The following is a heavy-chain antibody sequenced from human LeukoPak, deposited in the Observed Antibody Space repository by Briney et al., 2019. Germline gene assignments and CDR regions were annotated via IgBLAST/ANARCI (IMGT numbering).Heavy chain of an antibody. Sequence: ASVKVSCKASGYTFTSYDINWVREATGQGPEWMGWMNPNSGNTGYAQKFQGRVTITRNTSISTAYMELSSLRSADTAVYYCARGEMAKLKFDDLGRGTMVTVSP. V-gene: IGHV1-8*03. D-gene: IGHD5-24*01. CDR3: ARGEMAKLKFDD. CDR1: GYTFTSYD. J-gene: IGHJ4*02. CDR2: MNPNSGNT.